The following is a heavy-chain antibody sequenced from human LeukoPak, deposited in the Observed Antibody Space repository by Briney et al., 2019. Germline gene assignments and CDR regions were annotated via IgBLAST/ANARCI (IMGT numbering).Heavy chain of an antibody. CDR1: GYTFSDYH. Sequence: GASVKVSCTASGYTFSDYHMHWVRQAPGQGLEWMGWISPNKGGTNYAQKFQGRVTMTRDTSISTAYMELNNLTSDDTAVYYCAREDDILSGAFGFDPWGQGTLVTVSS. V-gene: IGHV1-2*02. CDR2: ISPNKGGT. CDR3: AREDDILSGAFGFDP. J-gene: IGHJ5*02. D-gene: IGHD3-9*01.